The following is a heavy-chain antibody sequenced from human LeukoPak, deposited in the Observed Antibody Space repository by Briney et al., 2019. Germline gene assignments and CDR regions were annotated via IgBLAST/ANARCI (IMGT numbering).Heavy chain of an antibody. V-gene: IGHV4-59*01. J-gene: IGHJ5*02. CDR2: IYYSGST. CDR1: GGSISSYY. CDR3: ARRDSDYSNYESWFDP. Sequence: SETLSLTCTVSGGSISSYYWSWIRQPPGKGLEWIGYIYYSGSTNYNPSLKSRVTISVDTSKNQFPLKLSSVTAADTAVYYCARRDSDYSNYESWFDPWGQGTLVTVSS. D-gene: IGHD4-11*01.